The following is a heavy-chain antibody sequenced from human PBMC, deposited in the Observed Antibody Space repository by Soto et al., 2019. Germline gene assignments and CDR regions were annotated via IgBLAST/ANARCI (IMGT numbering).Heavy chain of an antibody. J-gene: IGHJ3*01. CDR1: GFSFSADGVG. CDR2: IYWDDDT. V-gene: IGHV2-5*02. D-gene: IGHD3-16*01. Sequence: HITLKESGPTLVKPTQTLTLTCIFSGFSFSADGVGVGWIRQPPGKTLEWLALIYWDDDTRYRPSLKSRLTITKDSSKNQVVLPMTNTDPLDTATYYCAHAFGGTSWPNDAFDVWGQGTVVTVSS. CDR3: AHAFGGTSWPNDAFDV.